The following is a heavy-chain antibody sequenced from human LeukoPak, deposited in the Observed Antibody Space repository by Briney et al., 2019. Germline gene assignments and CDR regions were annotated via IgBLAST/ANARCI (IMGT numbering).Heavy chain of an antibody. D-gene: IGHD2-15*01. V-gene: IGHV4-59*08. CDR1: GGSISSYY. J-gene: IGHJ5*02. Sequence: SETLSLTCTVSGGSISSYYWSWIRQPPGKGLEWIGYIYYSGSTNYNPSLKSRVTISVDTSKNQFSLKLSSVTAAGTAVYYCARHRCSGGSCYPMNWFDPWGQGTLVTVSS. CDR3: ARHRCSGGSCYPMNWFDP. CDR2: IYYSGST.